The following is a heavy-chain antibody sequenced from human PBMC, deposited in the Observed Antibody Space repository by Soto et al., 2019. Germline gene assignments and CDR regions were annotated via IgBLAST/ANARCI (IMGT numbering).Heavy chain of an antibody. J-gene: IGHJ4*02. D-gene: IGHD5-12*01. CDR2: FIPILGTA. CDR3: AKTLDTDYDYRKYFDY. CDR1: GGTLSSYA. Sequence: QVQLVQSGAEVKTPGSSLKVFCKASGGTLSSYAITWVRQAPGQGLEWMGGFIPILGTANYAQKFQGRVTMTADESTNTAYMELSSLRSEDTAVYYCAKTLDTDYDYRKYFDYWGQGTLVTVSS. V-gene: IGHV1-69*01.